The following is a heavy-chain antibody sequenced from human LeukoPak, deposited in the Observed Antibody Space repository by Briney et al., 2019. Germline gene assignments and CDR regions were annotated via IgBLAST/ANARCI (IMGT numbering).Heavy chain of an antibody. Sequence: GGSLRLSCAASGFTFSSYAMAWVRQAPGKGLEWVSSISASGGRTFYADSVKGRFTISRDDSKNTLYLQMNRLRAEDTAAHYCATDPRVGACAAEYFQRWGQGTLVTVSS. CDR1: GFTFSSYA. V-gene: IGHV3-23*01. J-gene: IGHJ1*01. CDR2: ISASGGRT. D-gene: IGHD1-26*01. CDR3: ATDPRVGACAAEYFQR.